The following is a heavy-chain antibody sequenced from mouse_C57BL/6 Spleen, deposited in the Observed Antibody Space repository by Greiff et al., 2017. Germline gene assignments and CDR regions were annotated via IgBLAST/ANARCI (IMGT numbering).Heavy chain of an antibody. Sequence: VQLQQPGAELVKPGASVKLSCKASGYTFTSYWMHWVKQRPGQGLEWIGMIHPNSGSTNYNEKFKSKATLTVDKSSSTAYMQLSSLTSEDSAVYYCARTDGRDYFDYWGQGTTLTVSS. CDR3: ARTDGRDYFDY. D-gene: IGHD1-1*01. J-gene: IGHJ2*01. CDR2: IHPNSGST. CDR1: GYTFTSYW. V-gene: IGHV1-64*01.